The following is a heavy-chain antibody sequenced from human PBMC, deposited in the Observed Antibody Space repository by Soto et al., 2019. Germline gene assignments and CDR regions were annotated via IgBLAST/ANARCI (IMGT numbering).Heavy chain of an antibody. CDR2: IYSGGST. CDR3: ARDPPATRHGMDV. CDR1: GFTVSSNY. V-gene: IGHV3-53*02. Sequence: EVQLVETGGGLIQPGGSLRLSCAAAGFTVSSNYMRWVRHAPGKWLEWVPVIYSGGSTYYADSVRGRFTISRDNTKNTLYVQMKSLIAEDTAVYYCARDPPATRHGMDVWGQGTKVTVSS. J-gene: IGHJ6*02.